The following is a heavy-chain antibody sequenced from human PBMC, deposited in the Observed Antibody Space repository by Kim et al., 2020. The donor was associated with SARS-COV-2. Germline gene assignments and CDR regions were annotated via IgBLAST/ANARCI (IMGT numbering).Heavy chain of an antibody. J-gene: IGHJ4*02. D-gene: IGHD2-2*01. CDR2: ISGSDGST. CDR3: AKDVVPALLPAAQSFDY. V-gene: IGHV3-23*01. CDR1: GFTFNSYA. Sequence: GGSLRLSCAASGFTFNSYAMSWVRQAPGKGLEWVSGISGSDGSTYYADSVKGRFTISRDNSKNTLYLQMNSLRAEDTAVYYCAKDVVPALLPAAQSFDYWGQGTLVTVSS.